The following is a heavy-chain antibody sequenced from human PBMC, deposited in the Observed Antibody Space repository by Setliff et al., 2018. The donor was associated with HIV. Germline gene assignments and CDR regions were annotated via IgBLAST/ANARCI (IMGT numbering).Heavy chain of an antibody. Sequence: SETLSLTCSVSGVSINRTDNXWGWIRQSPGKSLEWIGSVSQSGSTYYNPSLKSRITISVDRSKNLFSLKLISVTAADQGVYYCARVPVPGANWFDPWGLGTLVT. CDR2: VSQSGST. CDR3: ARVPVPGANWFDP. CDR1: GVSINRTDNX. V-gene: IGHV4-39*01. J-gene: IGHJ5*02.